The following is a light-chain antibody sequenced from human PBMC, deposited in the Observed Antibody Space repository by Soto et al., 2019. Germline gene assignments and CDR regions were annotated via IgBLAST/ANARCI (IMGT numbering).Light chain of an antibody. V-gene: IGLV2-11*01. J-gene: IGLJ3*02. CDR1: SSDVGGYNY. CDR2: DVS. CDR3: CSYAGTYTGV. Sequence: QSALTQPRSVSGSPGQSVTISCTGTSSDVGGYNYLSWYQQHPGKAPKLMIYDVSQRPSGVPNRFSGSKSDNTASLTISGLQAEDEADYYCCSYAGTYTGVFGGGTKVTVL.